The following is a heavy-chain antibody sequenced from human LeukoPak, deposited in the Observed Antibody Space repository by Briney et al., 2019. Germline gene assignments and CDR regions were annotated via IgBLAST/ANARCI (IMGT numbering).Heavy chain of an antibody. CDR1: GGSISSNY. J-gene: IGHJ5*02. D-gene: IGHD2-2*01. Sequence: PSETLSLTCTVSGGSISSNYWGWIRQPPGKGLEWLGHIYSSGSTNYNPSLKSRLTISVDTSKNQFSLKLSSVTAADTAVYYCAKRAVTTAAYLWFDPWGQGTLVTGSS. V-gene: IGHV4-59*08. CDR2: IYSSGST. CDR3: AKRAVTTAAYLWFDP.